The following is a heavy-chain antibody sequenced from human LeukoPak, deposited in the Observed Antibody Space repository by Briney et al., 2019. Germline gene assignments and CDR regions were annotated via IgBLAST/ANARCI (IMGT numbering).Heavy chain of an antibody. J-gene: IGHJ4*02. CDR2: ISSSSSYI. V-gene: IGHV3-21*01. CDR3: ARGLSGYCSGGSCYIFDY. D-gene: IGHD2-15*01. Sequence: GGSLRLSCAASGFTFGSYSMNWVRQAPGKGLEWVSSISSSSSYIYYADSVKGRFTISRDNAKNSLYLQMNSLRAEDTAVYYCARGLSGYCSGGSCYIFDYWGQGTLVTVSP. CDR1: GFTFGSYS.